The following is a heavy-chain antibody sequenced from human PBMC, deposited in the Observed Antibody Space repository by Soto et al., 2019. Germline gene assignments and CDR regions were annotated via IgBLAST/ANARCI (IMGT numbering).Heavy chain of an antibody. Sequence: DVQLVESGGGLVKPGGSLRLSCAATGFTFSSYWVHWVRQVPGKGLVWVSRINTDGRTTDYADSVKGRFTISRDNAKNTLYLQMKSLRADDTAVYYGVRGGKNIYWYSAFDIWGQGTRVIVSP. CDR2: INTDGRTT. D-gene: IGHD2-8*02. CDR1: GFTFSSYW. V-gene: IGHV3-74*01. J-gene: IGHJ3*02. CDR3: VRGGKNIYWYSAFDI.